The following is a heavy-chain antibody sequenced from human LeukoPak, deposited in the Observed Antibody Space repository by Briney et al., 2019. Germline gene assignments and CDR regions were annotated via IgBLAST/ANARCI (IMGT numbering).Heavy chain of an antibody. J-gene: IGHJ3*01. CDR2: RYNSGSS. CDR3: ATTSESLVYCGGDCDPSNF. Sequence: SETLSLTCTVSGVSLSNYYWSWIRQPPGEGPEWMGYRYNSGSSNYLPSLKGRVTISVDTSKNQFSLKLASVTAADTAGYHCATTSESLVYCGGDCDPSNFLGEATKVTVSS. D-gene: IGHD2-21*02. V-gene: IGHV4-59*01. CDR1: GVSLSNYY.